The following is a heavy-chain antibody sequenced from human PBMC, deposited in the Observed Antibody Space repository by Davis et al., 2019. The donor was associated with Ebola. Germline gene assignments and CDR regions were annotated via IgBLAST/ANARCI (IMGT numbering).Heavy chain of an antibody. V-gene: IGHV1-46*02. CDR2: INPSGGTT. D-gene: IGHD6-13*01. J-gene: IGHJ4*02. Sequence: AASVKVSCKASGYTFNIYYMYWLRQAPGQGLEWMGIINPSGGTTSYAQKFQGRVTMTRDPSTSTVYMELISLRSEDTAVYYCASPGIAAGAPRYWGQGTLVTVSS. CDR3: ASPGIAAGAPRY. CDR1: GYTFNIYY.